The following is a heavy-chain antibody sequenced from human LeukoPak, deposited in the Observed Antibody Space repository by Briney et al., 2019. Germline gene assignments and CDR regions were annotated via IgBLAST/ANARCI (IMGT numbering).Heavy chain of an antibody. D-gene: IGHD3-22*01. J-gene: IGHJ6*03. CDR1: GYTFTSYD. CDR2: INPNSGNT. V-gene: IGHV1-8*01. Sequence: ASENVSCKASGYTFTSYDINWVRQATAQGLEWTGWINPNSGNTGYGQKFQGRVTMTRNTSISTAYMELSSLRSEDPAVYYCARGDSSGYYYVHYYYYYMDVWGKGTTVTISS. CDR3: ARGDSSGYYYVHYYYYYMDV.